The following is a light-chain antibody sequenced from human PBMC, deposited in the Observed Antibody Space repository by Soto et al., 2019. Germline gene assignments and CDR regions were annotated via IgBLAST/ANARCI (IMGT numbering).Light chain of an antibody. V-gene: IGKV4-1*01. CDR1: QSVGFTSDNKNY. J-gene: IGKJ4*01. CDR3: HQYSSTPLT. Sequence: DIVMTQSPDSLAVSLGERATINCRSSQSVGFTSDNKNYLAWYQQKPGQPPKLLIYWASTRASGVPARYSGSGSGTAFTLTLSSLQAEDVAVYYCHQYSSTPLTFGGGTKVEIK. CDR2: WAS.